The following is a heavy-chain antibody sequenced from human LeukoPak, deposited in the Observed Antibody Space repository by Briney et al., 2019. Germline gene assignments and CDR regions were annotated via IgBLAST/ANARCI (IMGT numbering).Heavy chain of an antibody. CDR2: SSGSGGST. J-gene: IGHJ3*02. CDR1: KFNFNSYG. CDR3: AKDPNGDYIGTFDI. V-gene: IGHV3-23*01. D-gene: IGHD4-17*01. Sequence: PGGSLRLSCTTSKFNFNSYGMTWVRQAPGRGLEWVSSSSGSGGSTQYAASVQGRFTISRDNSKNTLYLQMNSLRAEDTAVYYCAKDPNGDYIGTFDIWGQGTMVTVSS.